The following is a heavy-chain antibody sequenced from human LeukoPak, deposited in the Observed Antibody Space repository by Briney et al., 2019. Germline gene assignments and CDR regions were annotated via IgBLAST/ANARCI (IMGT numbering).Heavy chain of an antibody. D-gene: IGHD2-2*01. CDR2: IYTSGST. J-gene: IGHJ5*02. CDR3: AREVVPAAIFTGMSWFDP. CDR1: GGSISSYY. Sequence: PSETLSLTCTVSGGSISSYYWSWIRQPAGKGPEWIGRIYTSGSTNYNPSLKSRVTMSVDTSKNQFSLKLSSVTAADTAVYYCAREVVPAAIFTGMSWFDPWGQGTLVTVSS. V-gene: IGHV4-4*07.